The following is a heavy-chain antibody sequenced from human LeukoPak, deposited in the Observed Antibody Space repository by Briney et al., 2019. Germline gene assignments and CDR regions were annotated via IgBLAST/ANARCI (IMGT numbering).Heavy chain of an antibody. CDR3: AKEVSRFWSGYDR. CDR1: GFTFSSYG. D-gene: IGHD3-3*01. CDR2: ISYDGSNK. V-gene: IGHV3-30*18. Sequence: GGSLSLSCAASGFTFSSYGMHWVRQAPGKGLEWVAVISYDGSNKYYADSVKGRFTISRDNSKNTLYLQMNSLRAEDTAVYYCAKEVSRFWSGYDRWGQGTLVTVSS. J-gene: IGHJ5*02.